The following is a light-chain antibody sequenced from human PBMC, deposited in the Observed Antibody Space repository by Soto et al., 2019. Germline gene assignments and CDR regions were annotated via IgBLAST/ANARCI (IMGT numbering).Light chain of an antibody. CDR3: HQYNIFSPWA. J-gene: IGKJ1*01. V-gene: IGKV1-5*01. Sequence: DIQMTQSPSTLSASVRDRVTITCRASQSISTWLAWDQQKPERAPKLLIYHASTLQRGVPSRLSGGGSGAEFTLAISRLQPDDFASYYCHQYNIFSPWAFGQGTKVEIK. CDR1: QSISTW. CDR2: HAS.